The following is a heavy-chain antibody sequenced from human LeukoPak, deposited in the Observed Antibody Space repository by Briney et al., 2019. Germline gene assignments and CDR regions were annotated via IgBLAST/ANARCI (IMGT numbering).Heavy chain of an antibody. Sequence: SETLSLTCAVSGGSIRSYYWSWIRQPPGKGLEWIGYIYYSGSTNYNPSLKSRVTVSVDTSKNQFSLKLSSVTAADTAVYYCARLVPTGGVPSRADYWGQGTLVTVSS. CDR1: GGSIRSYY. D-gene: IGHD4-23*01. V-gene: IGHV4-59*08. CDR2: IYYSGST. CDR3: ARLVPTGGVPSRADY. J-gene: IGHJ4*02.